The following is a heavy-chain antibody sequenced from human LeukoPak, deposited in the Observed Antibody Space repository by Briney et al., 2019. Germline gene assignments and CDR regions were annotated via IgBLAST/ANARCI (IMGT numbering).Heavy chain of an antibody. D-gene: IGHD3-16*01. CDR1: GGSISSGGYY. V-gene: IGHV4-31*03. Sequence: SETLSLTCTVSGGSISSGGYYWSWIRQHPGKGLEWIGYIYYSGSTYYNQSLKSRVTISVDTSKNQFSLKLSSVTAADTAVYYCARVRGLTPDYWGQGTLVTVSS. CDR3: ARVRGLTPDY. J-gene: IGHJ4*02. CDR2: IYYSGST.